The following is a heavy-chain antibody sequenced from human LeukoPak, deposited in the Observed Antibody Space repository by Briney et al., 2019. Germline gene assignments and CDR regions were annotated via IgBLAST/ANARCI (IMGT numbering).Heavy chain of an antibody. CDR2: IYYSGST. D-gene: IGHD3-22*01. CDR3: ARGSWYYYDSSVEFFDY. J-gene: IGHJ4*02. V-gene: IGHV4-59*01. Sequence: PSETLSLTCTVSGGSISSYYWSSIRQPPGKGLEWIGYIYYSGSTNYNPSLKSRVTISVDTSKNQFSLKLSSVTAADTAVYYCARGSWYYYDSSVEFFDYWGQGTLLTVSS. CDR1: GGSISSYY.